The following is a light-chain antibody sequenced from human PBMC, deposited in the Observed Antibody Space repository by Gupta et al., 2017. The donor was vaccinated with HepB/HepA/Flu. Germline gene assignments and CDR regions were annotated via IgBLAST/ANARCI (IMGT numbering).Light chain of an antibody. J-gene: IGKJ4*01. CDR1: QSVSSSY. CDR3: QPDYNLPLT. Sequence: PGERVTLSCRASQSVSSSYLTWYQQKPGQAPRLLIYGASTRATSVPARFSGRGSGTDFTLTISSLQPEDFAVYSCQPDYNLPLTFGGGTKVEIK. CDR2: GAS. V-gene: IGKV3-7*04.